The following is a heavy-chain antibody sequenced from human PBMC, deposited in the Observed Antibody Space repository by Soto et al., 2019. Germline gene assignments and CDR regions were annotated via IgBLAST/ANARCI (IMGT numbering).Heavy chain of an antibody. V-gene: IGHV3-11*01. D-gene: IGHD3-3*01. CDR3: ARDPSRKYYDFWSGYYTGTPHAAFDI. CDR2: ISSSGSTI. J-gene: IGHJ3*02. Sequence: QVQLVESGGGLVKPGGSLRLSCAASGFTFSDYYMSWIRQAPGKGLEWVSYISSSGSTIYYADSVKGRFTISRDNAKNSLYLQMNSLRAEDTAVYYCARDPSRKYYDFWSGYYTGTPHAAFDIWGQGTMVTVSS. CDR1: GFTFSDYY.